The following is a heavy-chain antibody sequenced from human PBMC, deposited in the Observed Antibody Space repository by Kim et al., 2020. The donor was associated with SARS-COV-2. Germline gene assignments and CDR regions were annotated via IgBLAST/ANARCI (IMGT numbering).Heavy chain of an antibody. CDR3: AREITMVRGVEWFDP. Sequence: QKFQGRVTITADESTSTAYMELSSLRSEDTAVYYCAREITMVRGVEWFDPWGQGTLVTVSS. J-gene: IGHJ5*02. D-gene: IGHD3-10*01. V-gene: IGHV1-69*01.